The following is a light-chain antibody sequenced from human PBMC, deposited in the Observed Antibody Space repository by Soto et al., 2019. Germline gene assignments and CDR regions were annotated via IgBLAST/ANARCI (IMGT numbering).Light chain of an antibody. Sequence: DIQMTQSPSALSASIGDRVTITCRASEIISSYLNWYQQKPGKVPKLLIYASTNLQSGVPSRFSGRGAGTDFTLTISSLQPEDFATYFCQQTYSAPITFGGGTKVDIK. CDR1: EIISSY. V-gene: IGKV1-39*01. J-gene: IGKJ4*01. CDR3: QQTYSAPIT. CDR2: AST.